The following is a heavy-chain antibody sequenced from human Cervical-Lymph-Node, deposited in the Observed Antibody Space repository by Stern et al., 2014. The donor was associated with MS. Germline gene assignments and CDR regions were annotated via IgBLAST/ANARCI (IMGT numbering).Heavy chain of an antibody. CDR1: GFTFSTYH. J-gene: IGHJ3*01. V-gene: IGHV1-46*01. Sequence: VQLVQSGAEVKKPGASVKLSCKASGFTFSTYHMHWVRQAPGQGLAWGRLVNLNDGTTDYAQEFQGRITMTRDTSTSTLYMELSSLRSEDTALYYCAREGVATPIHLKAFDLWGQGTMITVSS. D-gene: IGHD4-23*01. CDR2: VNLNDGTT. CDR3: AREGVATPIHLKAFDL.